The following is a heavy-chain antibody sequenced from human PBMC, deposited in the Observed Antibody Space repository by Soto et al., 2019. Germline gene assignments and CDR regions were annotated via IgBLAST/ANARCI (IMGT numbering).Heavy chain of an antibody. CDR3: AGGGVRGVITRTRDFYGMDV. J-gene: IGHJ6*02. CDR1: GYSFTSYW. V-gene: IGHV5-51*01. CDR2: IYPGDSDT. D-gene: IGHD3-10*01. Sequence: PGESLKISCKGSGYSFTSYWIGWVRQMPGKGLEWMGIIYPGDSDTRYSPSFQGQVTISADKSISTAYLQWSSLKASDTAMYYCAGGGVRGVITRTRDFYGMDVWGQGTTVTVSS.